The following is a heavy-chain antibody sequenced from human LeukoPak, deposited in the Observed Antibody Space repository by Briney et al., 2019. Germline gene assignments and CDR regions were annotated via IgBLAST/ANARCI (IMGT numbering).Heavy chain of an antibody. J-gene: IGHJ4*02. CDR2: ISYDGSNK. D-gene: IGHD1-14*01. CDR1: GFTFSSYA. CDR3: AKPAKTDYADY. Sequence: GGSLTLSCAASGFTFSSYAMHWVRQAPGKGLEWVAVISYDGSNKYYADSVKGRFTISRDNSKNTLYLQMNSLRAEDTAVYYCAKPAKTDYADYWGQGTLVTVSS. V-gene: IGHV3-30*04.